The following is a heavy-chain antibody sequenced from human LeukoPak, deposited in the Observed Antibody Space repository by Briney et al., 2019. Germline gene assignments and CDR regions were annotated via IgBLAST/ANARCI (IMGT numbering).Heavy chain of an antibody. CDR1: GFTFSSYS. D-gene: IGHD6-13*01. Sequence: GGSLRLSCAASGFTFSSYSMNWVRQAPGKGLEWVGRIKSKIDGGTTDYAAPVKGRFTISRDDSKTTLYLQMNSLITEDTAVYYCTTGRGSTWTYLDYWGQGTLVTVSS. J-gene: IGHJ4*02. CDR2: IKSKIDGGTT. V-gene: IGHV3-15*01. CDR3: TTGRGSTWTYLDY.